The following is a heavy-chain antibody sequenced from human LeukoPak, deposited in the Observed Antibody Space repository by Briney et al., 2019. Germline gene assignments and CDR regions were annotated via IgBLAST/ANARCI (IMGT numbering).Heavy chain of an antibody. D-gene: IGHD6-19*01. CDR3: ARAGQWLLHYFDY. Sequence: SETLSLTCTVSGGSISNYYWSWIRQPAGKGLEWIGHIYTSGSTNYNPSLKSRVTMSVDTSKNQFSLKVSSVTAADTAVYYCARAGQWLLHYFDYWGQGTLVTVSS. J-gene: IGHJ4*02. CDR1: GGSISNYY. V-gene: IGHV4-4*07. CDR2: IYTSGST.